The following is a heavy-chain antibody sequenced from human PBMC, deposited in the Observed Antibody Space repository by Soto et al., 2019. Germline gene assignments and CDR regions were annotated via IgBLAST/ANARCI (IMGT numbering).Heavy chain of an antibody. J-gene: IGHJ4*02. D-gene: IGHD1-1*01. CDR3: GKDIRSGSIDY. Sequence: QVRLVQSGGGGVQPGRSLTLSCAASGYSITNNGMHWVRQAPGKGLEWVALIWAHGTDQYYADSVKGRFTVSRDTSTNTVYLQMNSLRAEDTARYYCGKDIRSGSIDYWGQGTLVTVSS. V-gene: IGHV3-33*06. CDR1: GYSITNNG. CDR2: IWAHGTDQ.